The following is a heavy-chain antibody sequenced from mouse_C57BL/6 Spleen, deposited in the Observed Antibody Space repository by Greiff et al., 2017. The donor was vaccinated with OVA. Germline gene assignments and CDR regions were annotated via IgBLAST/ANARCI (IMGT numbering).Heavy chain of an antibody. CDR3: ARDDGYYVGFDY. J-gene: IGHJ2*01. CDR1: GYSITSGYY. Sequence: EVKVEESGPGLVKPSQSLSLTCSVTGYSITSGYYWNWIRQFPGNKLEWMGYISYDGSNNYNPSLKNRISITRDTSKNQFFLKLNSVTTEDTATYYCARDDGYYVGFDYWGQGTTLTVSS. D-gene: IGHD2-3*01. CDR2: ISYDGSN. V-gene: IGHV3-6*01.